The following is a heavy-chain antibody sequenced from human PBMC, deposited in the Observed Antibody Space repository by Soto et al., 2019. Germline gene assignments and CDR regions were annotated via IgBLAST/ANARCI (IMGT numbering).Heavy chain of an antibody. CDR1: GFTFSSYA. CDR3: AKVYDILTGYKGREWGFDY. D-gene: IGHD3-9*01. Sequence: EVQLLESGGGLVQPGGSLRLSCAASGFTFSSYAMSWVRQAPGKGLEWVSAISGSGGSTYYADSVKGRFTISRDNSKNTLYLQMNSLRAEDTAVYYCAKVYDILTGYKGREWGFDYWGQGTLVTVSS. CDR2: ISGSGGST. J-gene: IGHJ4*02. V-gene: IGHV3-23*01.